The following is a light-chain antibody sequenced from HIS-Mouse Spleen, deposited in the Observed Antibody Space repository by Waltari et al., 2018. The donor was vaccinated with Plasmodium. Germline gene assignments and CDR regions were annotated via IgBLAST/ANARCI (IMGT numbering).Light chain of an antibody. CDR1: QSVSSN. CDR3: QQYNNWPPWT. Sequence: EIVMTQSPATLSVSPGERAPLSCRPSQSVSSNLAWYQQKPGQAPRLLIYGASTRATGIPARFSGSGSGTEFTLTISSMQSEDFAVYYCQQYNNWPPWTFGQGTKVEIK. V-gene: IGKV3-15*01. J-gene: IGKJ1*01. CDR2: GAS.